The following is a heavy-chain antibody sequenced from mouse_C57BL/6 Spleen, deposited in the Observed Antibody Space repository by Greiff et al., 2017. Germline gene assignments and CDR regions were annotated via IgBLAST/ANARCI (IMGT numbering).Heavy chain of an antibody. V-gene: IGHV1-26*01. CDR3: ARGVRLRRGGYYAMDY. CDR1: GYTFTDYY. J-gene: IGHJ4*01. D-gene: IGHD2-2*01. Sequence: VQLKQSGPELVKPGASVKISCKASGYTFTDYYMNWVKQSHGKSLEWIGDINPNNGGTSYNQKFKGKATLTVDKSSSPAYMELRSLTSEDSAVYYCARGVRLRRGGYYAMDYWGQGTSVTVSS. CDR2: INPNNGGT.